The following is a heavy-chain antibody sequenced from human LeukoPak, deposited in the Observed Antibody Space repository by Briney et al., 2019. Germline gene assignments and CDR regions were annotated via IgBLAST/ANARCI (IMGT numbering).Heavy chain of an antibody. Sequence: SVKVSCKASGGTFSSYAISWVRQAPGQGLEWMGGIIPIFGTANYAQKFQGRVTMTEDTSTDTAYMELSSLRSEDTAVYYCATLQPTITIFGVVIMPHYYYYGMDVWGQGTTVTVSS. CDR2: IIPIFGTA. CDR1: GGTFSSYA. CDR3: ATLQPTITIFGVVIMPHYYYYGMDV. J-gene: IGHJ6*02. D-gene: IGHD3-3*01. V-gene: IGHV1-69*06.